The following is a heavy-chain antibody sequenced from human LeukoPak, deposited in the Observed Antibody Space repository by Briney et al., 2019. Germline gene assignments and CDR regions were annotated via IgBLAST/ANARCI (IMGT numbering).Heavy chain of an antibody. D-gene: IGHD3-3*01. CDR2: IYYSGST. CDR1: GGSISSYY. V-gene: IGHV4-59*01. J-gene: IGHJ3*02. CDR3: ARTRITVFGVVIPDAFDI. Sequence: SETLSLTCTVSGGSISSYYWSWIRQPPGKGLEWIGYIYYSGSTNYNPSLKSRVTISVDTSKNQFSLKLSSVTAADTAVYYCARTRITVFGVVIPDAFDIWGQGTMVTVSS.